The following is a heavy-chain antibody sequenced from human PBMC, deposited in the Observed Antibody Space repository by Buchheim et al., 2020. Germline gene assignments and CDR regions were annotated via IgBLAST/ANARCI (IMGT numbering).Heavy chain of an antibody. D-gene: IGHD1-7*01. CDR1: GASISSRNW. CDR3: ARMGYPSYNWNYAFDY. Sequence: QVQLQESGPGLVKPSGTLSLTCSVSGASISSRNWWTWVRQSPGKGLEWIGYIYYSGSTNYNPSLKSRVTISVDTSKNQFSLKLSSVTAADTAVYYCARMGYPSYNWNYAFDYWGQGTL. J-gene: IGHJ4*02. V-gene: IGHV4-4*02. CDR2: IYYSGST.